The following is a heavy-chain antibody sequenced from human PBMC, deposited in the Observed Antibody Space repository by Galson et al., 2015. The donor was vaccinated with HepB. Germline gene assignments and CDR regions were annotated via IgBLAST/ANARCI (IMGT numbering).Heavy chain of an antibody. CDR3: GRGSDWFGMDV. V-gene: IGHV1-3*01. J-gene: IGHJ6*02. CDR1: GYTFTNFG. Sequence: SVKVSCKASGYTFTNFGIHWVRQAPGQSLEWVGWINAGNGNTKYSQKFQGRVTITRDTSASTAFMDLSSLRSEDTAVYFCGRGSDWFGMDVWGQGTTVTVSS. CDR2: INAGNGNT. D-gene: IGHD3-3*01.